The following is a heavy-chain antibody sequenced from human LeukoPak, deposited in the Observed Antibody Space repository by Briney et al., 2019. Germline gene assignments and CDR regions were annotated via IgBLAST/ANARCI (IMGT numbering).Heavy chain of an antibody. CDR3: ARDELGVSGSGVYYYYGMDV. CDR2: ISRSSTDI. D-gene: IGHD3-10*01. J-gene: IGHJ6*02. CDR1: GFSFSSYS. V-gene: IGHV3-21*01. Sequence: GGSLRLSCAASGFSFSSYSMNWVRQAPGKGLEWVSSISRSSTDIQYADSVKGRFTISRDNAKNSLHLQMDSLRAEDTAVYYCARDELGVSGSGVYYYYGMDVWGQGTTVTVSS.